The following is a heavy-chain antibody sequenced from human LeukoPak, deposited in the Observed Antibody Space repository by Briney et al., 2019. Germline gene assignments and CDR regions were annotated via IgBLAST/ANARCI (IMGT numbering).Heavy chain of an antibody. Sequence: NPSETLSLTCTVSGGSISSGGYYWIWIRQHPGKGLEWIGYIYYSGSTYYNPSLKSRVTISVDTSKNQFSLKLSSVTAADTAVYYCARDYSGSYYVGYFDYWGQGTLVTVSS. CDR1: GGSISSGGYY. D-gene: IGHD1-26*01. V-gene: IGHV4-31*03. J-gene: IGHJ4*02. CDR2: IYYSGST. CDR3: ARDYSGSYYVGYFDY.